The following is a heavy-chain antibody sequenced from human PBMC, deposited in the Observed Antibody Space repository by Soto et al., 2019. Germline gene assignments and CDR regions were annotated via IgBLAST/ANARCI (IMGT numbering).Heavy chain of an antibody. D-gene: IGHD3-3*02. J-gene: IGHJ4*02. CDR3: ARASWTFVDPYHFDS. Sequence: GESLKISCKGSGYSFTTYWIGWVRQMPGKGLEWMGIIYPGDFDTRYSPSFQGQVSISADNSISTAYLQWSSLKASDTAMYYYARASWTFVDPYHFDSWGQGTLVTVSS. CDR1: GYSFTTYW. V-gene: IGHV5-51*01. CDR2: IYPGDFDT.